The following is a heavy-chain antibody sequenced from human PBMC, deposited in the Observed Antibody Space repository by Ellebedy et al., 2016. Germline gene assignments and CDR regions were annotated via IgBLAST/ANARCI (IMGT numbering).Heavy chain of an antibody. CDR1: GGSFNGYY. V-gene: IGHV4-34*01. Sequence: GSLRLXXAVYGGSFNGYYWSWIRQPPGKGLEWIGEMNHSGNTHYNPSLKSRVTISVDTSKNQFSLKLSSVTAADTAVYYCARGPRPGGAKRGLVYWGQGTLVTVSS. J-gene: IGHJ4*02. D-gene: IGHD4/OR15-4a*01. CDR2: MNHSGNT. CDR3: ARGPRPGGAKRGLVY.